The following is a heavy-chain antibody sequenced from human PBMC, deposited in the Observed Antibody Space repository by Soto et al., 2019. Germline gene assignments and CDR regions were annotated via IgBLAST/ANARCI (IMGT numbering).Heavy chain of an antibody. CDR1: GFTFSSYA. CDR3: AKEGLYDSSGSPPRVFDY. D-gene: IGHD3-22*01. V-gene: IGHV3-23*01. Sequence: GGSLRLSCAASGFTFSSYAMSWVRQAPGKGLEWVSAISGSGGSTYYADSVKGRFTISRDNSKNTLYLQMNSLRAEDTAVYYCAKEGLYDSSGSPPRVFDYWGQGTLVTVSS. J-gene: IGHJ4*02. CDR2: ISGSGGST.